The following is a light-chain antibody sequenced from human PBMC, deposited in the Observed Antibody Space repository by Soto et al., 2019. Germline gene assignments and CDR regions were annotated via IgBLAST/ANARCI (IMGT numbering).Light chain of an antibody. CDR2: GAS. CDR3: QQANTVPPWT. CDR1: QGISNW. J-gene: IGKJ1*01. V-gene: IGKV1-12*01. Sequence: DIQMTQSPSSVSASVGDRVTITCRASQGISNWLAWYQQKPGKAPKLLIYGASSLQSGVPSRFSGSGSGTDFTLTISSLQAEDSATYYCQQANTVPPWTFGQGTQVEIK.